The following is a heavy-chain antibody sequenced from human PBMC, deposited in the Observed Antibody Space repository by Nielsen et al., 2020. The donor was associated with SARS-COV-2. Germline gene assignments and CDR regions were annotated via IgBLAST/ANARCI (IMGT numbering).Heavy chain of an antibody. CDR2: IVSGGST. V-gene: IGHV3-53*04. D-gene: IGHD6-19*01. CDR3: ARGSGYSSGPSEV. CDR1: GFSVSTKY. J-gene: IGHJ6*02. Sequence: GESLKISCAASGFSVSTKYMNWVRQAPGKGLEWVSVIVSGGSTYYADSVKGRFVIFRHTSQNMIYLQMNSLRPEDTAVYYCARGSGYSSGPSEVWGQGTTVFVSS.